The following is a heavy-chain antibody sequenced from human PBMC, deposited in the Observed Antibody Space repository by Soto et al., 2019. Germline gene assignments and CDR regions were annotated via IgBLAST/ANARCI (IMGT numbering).Heavy chain of an antibody. D-gene: IGHD5-12*01. CDR1: GDSVSSSSVS. CDR3: ARRGNSGYDSDPFDY. V-gene: IGHV6-1*01. J-gene: IGHJ4*02. Sequence: SQTLSLTCAISGDSVSSSSVSWHWIRLSPSRGLEWLGRTYYRSTWYNDYAISVKRRITIDPDTSKSQFSLHLNSVTPEDTAVYFCARRGNSGYDSDPFDYWGQGTLVTVSS. CDR2: TYYRSTWYN.